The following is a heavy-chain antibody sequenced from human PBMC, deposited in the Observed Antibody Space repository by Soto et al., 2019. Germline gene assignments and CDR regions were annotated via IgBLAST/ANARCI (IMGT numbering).Heavy chain of an antibody. CDR1: GFTFSNFG. D-gene: IGHD2-15*01. CDR3: AKALSGATSYSPVDC. V-gene: IGHV3-30*18. Sequence: QAQLVESGGGVVQPGRSLRLSCAASGFTFSNFGMHWVRQAPGKGLEWVAVISYDGNNKYHADSVKGRFTISRDNSKNPFLLQMDSLTAEDTAVYYCAKALSGATSYSPVDCWGQVTLVTVSS. J-gene: IGHJ4*02. CDR2: ISYDGNNK.